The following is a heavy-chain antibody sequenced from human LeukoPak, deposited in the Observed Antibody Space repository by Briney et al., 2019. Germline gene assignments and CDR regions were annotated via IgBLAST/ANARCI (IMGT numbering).Heavy chain of an antibody. Sequence: PSETLSLTCTVSGGSISTSNYYWGWIRQPPGKGLEWIGNIFYSGSTYYSPSLKSRVTISLDTSRNQFSLKLTSVTAADTAVYYCARVERDARITMVRGVNAYYYYYMDVWGKGTTVTVSS. V-gene: IGHV4-39*07. CDR1: GGSISTSNYY. CDR3: ARVERDARITMVRGVNAYYYYYMDV. D-gene: IGHD3-10*01. J-gene: IGHJ6*03. CDR2: IFYSGST.